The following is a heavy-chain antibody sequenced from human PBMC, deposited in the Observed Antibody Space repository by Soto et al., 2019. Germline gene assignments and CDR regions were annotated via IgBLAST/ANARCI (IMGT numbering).Heavy chain of an antibody. D-gene: IGHD3-3*01. Sequence: GESLKISCKGSGYSFTSYWISWVRQMPGKGLEWMGRIDPSDSYTNYSPSFQGHVTISADKSISTAYLQWSSLKASDTAMYYCARQNYDFWSGRRYYYYYGMDVWGQGTTVTVSS. CDR2: IDPSDSYT. V-gene: IGHV5-10-1*01. CDR1: GYSFTSYW. J-gene: IGHJ6*02. CDR3: ARQNYDFWSGRRYYYYYGMDV.